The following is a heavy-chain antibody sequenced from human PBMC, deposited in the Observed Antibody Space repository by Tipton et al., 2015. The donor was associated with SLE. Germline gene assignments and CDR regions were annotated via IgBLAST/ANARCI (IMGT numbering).Heavy chain of an antibody. V-gene: IGHV4-34*01. CDR1: GGSISGYY. J-gene: IGHJ6*03. CDR3: ARDNRVAGYTDV. Sequence: TLSLTCTVSGGSISGYYWSWIRQPPGKGLEWIGEINHSGSTNYNPSLKSRVTISVDTSKNQFSLRLSSVTAADTAVYYCARDNRVAGYTDVWGKGTTVTVSS. CDR2: INHSGST. D-gene: IGHD6-13*01.